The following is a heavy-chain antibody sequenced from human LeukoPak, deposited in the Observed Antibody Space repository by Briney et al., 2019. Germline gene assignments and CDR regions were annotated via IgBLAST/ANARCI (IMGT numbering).Heavy chain of an antibody. CDR3: ARSTYYYDSSGYYDEGNFDY. Sequence: SETLSLTCTVSGGSISSYYWSWIRQPPGKGLEWIGYIYYSGSTNYNPSLKSRVTISVDTSKNQFSLKLSSVTAADTAVYYCARSTYYYDSSGYYDEGNFDYWGQGTLVTVSS. D-gene: IGHD3-22*01. V-gene: IGHV4-59*01. CDR2: IYYSGST. J-gene: IGHJ4*02. CDR1: GGSISSYY.